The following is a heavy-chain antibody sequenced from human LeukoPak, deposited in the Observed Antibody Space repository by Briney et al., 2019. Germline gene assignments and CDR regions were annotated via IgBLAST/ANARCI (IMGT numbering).Heavy chain of an antibody. J-gene: IGHJ4*02. Sequence: PGGSLRLSCSASGFTFSNHVMHWVRQAPGKGLEYVSFISPTGDATTHADSVKDRFTISRDNSKNTLYLQMSNLRPEDTAVYYCMKDLSERFTFDYWGQGTLVTVSS. D-gene: IGHD1-26*01. CDR2: ISPTGDAT. CDR1: GFTFSNHV. V-gene: IGHV3-64D*09. CDR3: MKDLSERFTFDY.